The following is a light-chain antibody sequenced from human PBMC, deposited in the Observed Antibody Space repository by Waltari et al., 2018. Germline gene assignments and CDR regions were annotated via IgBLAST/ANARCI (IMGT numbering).Light chain of an antibody. V-gene: IGLV1-40*01. CDR3: QSYNSGVSVPV. CDR2: GNS. J-gene: IGLJ2*01. Sequence: QSVLTQPPSVSGAPGQRVTISCTGSSSNIGAGYDVHWYQQLPGRAPKLLIYGNSNRPSGVPDRFSGSKSGTSASLAITGLQAEDEAEYYCQSYNSGVSVPVFGGGTKLTVL. CDR1: SSNIGAGYD.